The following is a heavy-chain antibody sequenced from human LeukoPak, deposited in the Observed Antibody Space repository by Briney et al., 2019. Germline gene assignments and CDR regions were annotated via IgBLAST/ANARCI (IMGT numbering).Heavy chain of an antibody. D-gene: IGHD3-10*01. CDR2: ISGSGGST. CDR3: AKVKKYSYYYGSGTASPFDY. CDR1: GFTFSSYA. V-gene: IGHV3-23*01. Sequence: GGSLRLSCAASGFTFSSYAMSWVRQAPGKGLEWVSAISGSGGSTYYADSVKGRFTISRDNSKNTLYLHRNSLRAEDTAVYYCAKVKKYSYYYGSGTASPFDYWGQGTLVTVSS. J-gene: IGHJ4*02.